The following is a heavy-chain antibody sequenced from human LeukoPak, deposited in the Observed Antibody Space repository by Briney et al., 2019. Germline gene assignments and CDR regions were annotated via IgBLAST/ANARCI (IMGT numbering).Heavy chain of an antibody. V-gene: IGHV1-2*02. CDR3: ARDWTSVVSDV. CDR2: VKPKSGGT. D-gene: IGHD4-23*01. J-gene: IGHJ3*01. CDR1: RYTFTDSY. Sequence: ASVKVSRKDSRYTFTDSYMYWVRQDPGQGSEWVGWVKPKSGGTNYAQKFRGSVTMTTDTTINTVYIELSSLSSDDTAMDYCARDWTSVVSDVWGQGTTVTVSS.